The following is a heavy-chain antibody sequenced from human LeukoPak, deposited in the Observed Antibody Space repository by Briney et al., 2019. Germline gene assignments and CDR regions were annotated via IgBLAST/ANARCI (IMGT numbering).Heavy chain of an antibody. J-gene: IGHJ4*02. CDR2: IYSGGST. CDR3: AGRAGAYSHPYDY. D-gene: IGHD4/OR15-4a*01. CDR1: GFTVSSNS. V-gene: IGHV3-53*01. Sequence: PGGSLRLSCTVSGFTVSSNSMSWVRQAPGNGLEWVSFIYSGGSTQYSDSVKGRFTISRDNSKNTLYLQMNSLRAEDTAVYYCAGRAGAYSHPYDYWGQGTLVTVSS.